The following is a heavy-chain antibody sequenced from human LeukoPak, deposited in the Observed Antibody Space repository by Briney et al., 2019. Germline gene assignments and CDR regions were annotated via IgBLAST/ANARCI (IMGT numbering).Heavy chain of an antibody. V-gene: IGHV3-74*01. D-gene: IGHD1-14*01. CDR3: ARDHDSVGTTIDH. Sequence: QPGGSLRLSCAASGFTFSSYWMQWVRHAQGGGRVWVSRIKSVGSVTWYADSVKGRFTISTDNAKTMLYLQINSLRDEDTAVYFCARDHDSVGTTIDHWGQGTLVTVSS. CDR1: GFTFSSYW. CDR2: IKSVGSVT. J-gene: IGHJ4*02.